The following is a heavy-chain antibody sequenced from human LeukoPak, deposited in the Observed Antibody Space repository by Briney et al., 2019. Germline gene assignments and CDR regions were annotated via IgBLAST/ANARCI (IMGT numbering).Heavy chain of an antibody. D-gene: IGHD5-12*01. V-gene: IGHV3-48*03. CDR1: GFTFSSYE. Sequence: PGGSLRLSCAASGFTFSSYEMIWVRQAPGKGLEWVSHISSSAIYTYYADSVKGRFTISRDNAKNLLYLQMNSLRAEDTAVYYCAKGSGYEHNYYYYYMDVWGKGTTVTISS. CDR2: ISSSAIYT. J-gene: IGHJ6*03. CDR3: AKGSGYEHNYYYYYMDV.